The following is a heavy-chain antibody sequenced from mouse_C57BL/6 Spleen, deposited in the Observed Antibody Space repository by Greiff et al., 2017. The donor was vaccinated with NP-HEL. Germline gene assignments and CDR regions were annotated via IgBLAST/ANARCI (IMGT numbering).Heavy chain of an antibody. Sequence: QVQLQQSGAELVRPGASVTLSCKASGYTFTDYEMHWVKQTPVHGLEWIGAIDPETGGTAYNQKFKGKAILTADKSSSTAYMELRSLTSEDSVVYYCTSTGPFAYWGQGTLVTVSA. CDR2: IDPETGGT. CDR3: TSTGPFAY. V-gene: IGHV1-15*01. J-gene: IGHJ3*01. CDR1: GYTFTDYE. D-gene: IGHD4-1*01.